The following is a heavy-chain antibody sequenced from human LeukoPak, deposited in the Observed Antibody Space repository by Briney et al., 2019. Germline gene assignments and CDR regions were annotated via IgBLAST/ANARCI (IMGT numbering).Heavy chain of an antibody. CDR1: DDSITMYY. Sequence: SETLSLTCTVSDDSITMYYWSWIRQPPGHGLEWIGEINHSGSTNYNPSLKSRVTISVDTSKNQFSLKLSSVTAADTAVYYCARNPESYYDSSGYYRRFDYWGQGTLVTVSS. D-gene: IGHD3-22*01. CDR3: ARNPESYYDSSGYYRRFDY. CDR2: INHSGST. J-gene: IGHJ4*02. V-gene: IGHV4-34*01.